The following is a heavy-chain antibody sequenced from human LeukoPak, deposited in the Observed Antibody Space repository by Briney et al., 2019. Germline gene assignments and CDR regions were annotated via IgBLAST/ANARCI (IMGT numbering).Heavy chain of an antibody. D-gene: IGHD7-27*01. V-gene: IGHV1-3*01. J-gene: IGHJ4*02. CDR2: INAGNGNT. CDR1: GYTFTSYA. CDR3: ARGRNWGSLDY. Sequence: ASVKVSCKASGYTFTSYAMHWVRQAPGQRLEWMGWINAGNGNTKYSQKLQGRVTMTTDTSTSTAYMELRSLRSDDTAVYYCARGRNWGSLDYWGQGTLVTVSS.